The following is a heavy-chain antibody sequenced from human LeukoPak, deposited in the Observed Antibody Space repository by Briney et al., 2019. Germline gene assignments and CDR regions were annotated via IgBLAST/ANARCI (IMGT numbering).Heavy chain of an antibody. J-gene: IGHJ4*02. V-gene: IGHV4-34*01. Sequence: PSETLSLTCAVYGGSFSGYYWSWIRQPPGKGLEWIGEINHSGSTNYNPSLKSRVTISVDTSKDQFSLKLSSVTAADTAVYYCASTNDYVWGSYRYNFDYRGQGTLVTVSS. CDR1: GGSFSGYY. CDR3: ASTNDYVWGSYRYNFDY. CDR2: INHSGST. D-gene: IGHD3-16*02.